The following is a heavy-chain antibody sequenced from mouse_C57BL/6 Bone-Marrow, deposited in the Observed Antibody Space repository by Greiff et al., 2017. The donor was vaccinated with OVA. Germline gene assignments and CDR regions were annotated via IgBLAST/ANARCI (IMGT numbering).Heavy chain of an antibody. V-gene: IGHV1-19*01. J-gene: IGHJ4*01. Sequence: EVKLLESGPVLVKPGASVKMSCKASGYTFTDYYMNWVKQSHGKSLEWIGVINPYNGGTSYNQKFKGKATLTVDKSSSTAYMELNSLTSEDSAVYYCARPGAKAYAMDYWGQGTSVTVSS. CDR2: INPYNGGT. D-gene: IGHD3-1*01. CDR1: GYTFTDYY. CDR3: ARPGAKAYAMDY.